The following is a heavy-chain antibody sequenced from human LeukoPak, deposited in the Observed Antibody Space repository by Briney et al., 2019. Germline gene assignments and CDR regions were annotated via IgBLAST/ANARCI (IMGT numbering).Heavy chain of an antibody. CDR3: ARGANWGSPDY. V-gene: IGHV4-59*01. CDR1: GGSISSYY. D-gene: IGHD7-27*01. J-gene: IGHJ4*02. Sequence: PSETLSLTCTVSGGSISSYYWSWIRQPPGKGLEWIGYIYYSGTTSYNPSLKSRVTISLDTSKNQFSLKLSSVTAADTAVYYCARGANWGSPDYWGQGTLVTVSS. CDR2: IYYSGTT.